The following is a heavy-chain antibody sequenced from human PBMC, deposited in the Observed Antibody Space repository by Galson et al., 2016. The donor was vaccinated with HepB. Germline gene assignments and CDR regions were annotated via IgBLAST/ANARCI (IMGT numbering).Heavy chain of an antibody. Sequence: SLRLSCAASGFTFSSYGMSWVRQAPGKGLEWVSSISGSGGSTYYADSVKGRFTISRDNSKNTLYLQMTSLRAEDTAVYYCAKRGSRAGDTWITMIRGDQIYYFDYWGQGTLVTVS. V-gene: IGHV3-23*01. CDR1: GFTFSSYG. CDR3: AKRGSRAGDTWITMIRGDQIYYFDY. J-gene: IGHJ4*02. CDR2: ISGSGGST. D-gene: IGHD3-10*01.